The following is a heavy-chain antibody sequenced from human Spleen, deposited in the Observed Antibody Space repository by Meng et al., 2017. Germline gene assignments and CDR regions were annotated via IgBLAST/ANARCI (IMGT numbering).Heavy chain of an antibody. J-gene: IGHJ4*02. CDR1: GGSFSDYY. CDR3: ARGPTTMAHDFDY. CDR2: INHSGST. D-gene: IGHD4-11*01. Sequence: QVDLQHGGAGLLKPSETLSLTCAVYGGSFSDYYWSWIRQPPGKGLEWIGEINHSGSTNYNPSLESRATISVDTSQNNLSLKLSSVTAADSAVYYCARGPTTMAHDFDYWGQGTLVTASS. V-gene: IGHV4-34*01.